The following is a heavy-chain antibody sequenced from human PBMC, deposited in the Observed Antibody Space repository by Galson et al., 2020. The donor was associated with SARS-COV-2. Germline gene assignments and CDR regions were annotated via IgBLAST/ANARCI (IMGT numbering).Heavy chain of an antibody. CDR2: ISGSGGST. D-gene: IGHD3-22*01. Sequence: GESLKISCAASGFTFSSYAMSWVRQAPGKGLEWVSAISGSGGSTYYADSVKGRFTISRDNSKNTLYLQMNSLRAEDTAVYYCAKEGLDSSGYDIWGQGTLVTVSS. V-gene: IGHV3-23*01. J-gene: IGHJ4*02. CDR3: AKEGLDSSGYDI. CDR1: GFTFSSYA.